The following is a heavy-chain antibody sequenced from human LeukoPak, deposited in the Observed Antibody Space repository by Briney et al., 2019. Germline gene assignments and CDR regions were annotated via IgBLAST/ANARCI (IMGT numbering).Heavy chain of an antibody. D-gene: IGHD2-2*02. V-gene: IGHV1-2*02. CDR3: SXXXXYCSSTSCYNYFDY. CDR1: GYTFTGYY. Sequence: GASVKVSCKASGYTFTGYYMHWVRQAPGQGLEWMGWINPNSGGTNYAQKFQGRVTMTRDTSISTAYMELSRLRSDDTAVYYCSXXXXYCSSTSCYNYFDYWGQGTLVTVSS. CDR2: INPNSGGT. J-gene: IGHJ4*02.